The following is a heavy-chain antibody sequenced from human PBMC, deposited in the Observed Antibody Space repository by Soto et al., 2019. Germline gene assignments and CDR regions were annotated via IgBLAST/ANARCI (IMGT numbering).Heavy chain of an antibody. CDR2: IYYSGST. Sequence: SETLSLTCAVSCGSISSNSYYWGWIRQPPGKGLEWIGSIYYSGSTNYSPSLKSRVIIFLDTSKNQFSLKLSSVTAADTAVYYCAKTITIVFYAMDVWGQGTTVTVSS. J-gene: IGHJ6*02. CDR1: CGSISSNSYY. V-gene: IGHV4-39*01. CDR3: AKTITIVFYAMDV. D-gene: IGHD3-3*01.